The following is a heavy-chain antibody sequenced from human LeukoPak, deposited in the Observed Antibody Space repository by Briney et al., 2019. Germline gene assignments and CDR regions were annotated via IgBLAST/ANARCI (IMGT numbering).Heavy chain of an antibody. CDR2: IKQDGSEK. D-gene: IGHD3-10*01. CDR3: ARGVRMVRGVITY. V-gene: IGHV3-7*03. CDR1: GFTFSSYW. Sequence: GGSLRLSCVASGFTFSSYWMSWVRQAPGKGLEWVANIKQDGSEKYYVDSVKGRFTISRDNAKNSLYLQMNSLRAEDTAVYYCARGVRMVRGVITYWGQGTLVTVSS. J-gene: IGHJ4*02.